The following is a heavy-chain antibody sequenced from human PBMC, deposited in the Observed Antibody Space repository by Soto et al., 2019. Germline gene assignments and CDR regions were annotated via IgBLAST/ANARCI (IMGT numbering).Heavy chain of an antibody. CDR2: IYYSGST. CDR3: ARWLQFGFDY. J-gene: IGHJ4*02. CDR1: GGSVSSGSYY. D-gene: IGHD5-12*01. Sequence: LSLTCTVSGGSVSSGSYYWSWIRQPPGKGLEWIGYIYYSGSTNYNPSLKSRVTISVDTSKNQFSLKLSSVTAADTAVYYCARWLQFGFDYWGQGTLVTVSS. V-gene: IGHV4-61*01.